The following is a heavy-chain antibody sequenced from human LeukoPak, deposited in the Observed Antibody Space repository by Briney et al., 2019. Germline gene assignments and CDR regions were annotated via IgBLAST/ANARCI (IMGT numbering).Heavy chain of an antibody. Sequence: SVKISCKASGGTFSSYAISWVRQAPGQGLEWMGGIIPIFGTANYAQKFQGRVTITTDESTSTAYMELSSLRSEDTAVYYCARSYSNYASFDYWGKGTTVTVSS. D-gene: IGHD4-11*01. V-gene: IGHV1-69*05. CDR3: ARSYSNYASFDY. CDR2: IIPIFGTA. J-gene: IGHJ6*04. CDR1: GGTFSSYA.